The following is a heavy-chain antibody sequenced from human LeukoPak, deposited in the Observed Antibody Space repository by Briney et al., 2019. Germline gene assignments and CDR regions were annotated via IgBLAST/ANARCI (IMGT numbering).Heavy chain of an antibody. D-gene: IGHD4-11*01. Sequence: ASVKVSCKASGYTFSGYYMHWVRQAPGQGLEWMGWINPNSGGTYYAQKFQGRVTMTSDMSTNTVYMELRGLRSEDTAMYYCARAFNSIQPLDYWGQGTLVTVSS. CDR2: INPNSGGT. J-gene: IGHJ4*02. CDR3: ARAFNSIQPLDY. V-gene: IGHV1-2*02. CDR1: GYTFSGYY.